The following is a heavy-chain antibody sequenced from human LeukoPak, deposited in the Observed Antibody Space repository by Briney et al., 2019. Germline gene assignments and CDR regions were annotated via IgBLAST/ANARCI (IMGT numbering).Heavy chain of an antibody. D-gene: IGHD3-22*01. CDR3: ASLPYYDSSGYLSSYFDY. CDR1: GGFISSYY. Sequence: PSETLSLTCTVSGGFISSYYWSWIRQPPGKGLEWIGYIYYSGSTNYNPSLKSRVTISVDTSKNQFSLKLSSVTAADTAVYYCASLPYYDSSGYLSSYFDYWGQGTLVTASS. V-gene: IGHV4-59*01. J-gene: IGHJ4*02. CDR2: IYYSGST.